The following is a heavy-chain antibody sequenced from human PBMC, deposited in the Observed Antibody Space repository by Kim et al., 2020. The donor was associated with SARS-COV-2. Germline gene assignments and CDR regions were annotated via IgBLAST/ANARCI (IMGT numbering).Heavy chain of an antibody. D-gene: IGHD6-13*01. J-gene: IGHJ4*02. CDR3: ARLSGYSSSWYDY. V-gene: IGHV5-51*01. Sequence: YSPSFQGQVTISADKSISTAYLQWSSLKASDTAMYYCARLSGYSSSWYDYWGQGTLVTVSS.